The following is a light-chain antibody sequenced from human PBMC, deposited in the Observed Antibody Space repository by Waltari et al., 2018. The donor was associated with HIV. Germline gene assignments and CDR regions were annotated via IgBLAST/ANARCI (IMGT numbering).Light chain of an antibody. Sequence: QSVLTQPPSASGTPGQRVTISCSGSSSDIGSYYVYWFQQLPGTAPKLLIYRNNQRPSGVPDRFSGSKSGTSASLAISGLRSEDEADYYCATWDDNLSGVVFGGGTKLTV. CDR2: RNN. CDR3: ATWDDNLSGVV. CDR1: SSDIGSYY. V-gene: IGLV1-47*01. J-gene: IGLJ2*01.